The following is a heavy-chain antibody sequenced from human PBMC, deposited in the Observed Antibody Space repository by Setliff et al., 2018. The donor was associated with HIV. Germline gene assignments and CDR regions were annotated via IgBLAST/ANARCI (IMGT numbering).Heavy chain of an antibody. CDR1: GDAFNSNA. Sequence: ASVKVSCKTSGDAFNSNAISWVRQAPGQGLEWMGGILGIFGTTYYAQKFQGRVTITTDESTRTSYMELSSLRSEDTAVYYCARERSRGYTDPPRFDYWGQGTLVTVSS. CDR2: ILGIFGTT. D-gene: IGHD5-18*01. V-gene: IGHV1-69*05. CDR3: ARERSRGYTDPPRFDY. J-gene: IGHJ4*02.